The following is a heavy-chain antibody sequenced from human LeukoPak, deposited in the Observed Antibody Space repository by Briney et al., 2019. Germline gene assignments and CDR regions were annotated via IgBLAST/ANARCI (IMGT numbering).Heavy chain of an antibody. Sequence: GGSLRLSCAASGFTFSSYGMHWVRQAPGKGLEWVAVIWSDGSNKYYADSVKGRFTISRDNSKNTLYLQMNSLRAEDTAVYYCARETPRRGETRDGYRWGQGTLVTVSS. V-gene: IGHV3-33*01. J-gene: IGHJ4*02. CDR1: GFTFSSYG. CDR2: IWSDGSNK. D-gene: IGHD5-24*01. CDR3: ARETPRRGETRDGYR.